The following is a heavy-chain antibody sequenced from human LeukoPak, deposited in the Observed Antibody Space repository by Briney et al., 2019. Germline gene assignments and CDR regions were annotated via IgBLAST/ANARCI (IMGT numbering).Heavy chain of an antibody. CDR3: ARGAYCGGDCYSGSYYFDY. J-gene: IGHJ4*02. Sequence: SETLSLTCTVSGGSISSGGYYWSWIRQHPGKGLEWIGYIYYSGSTYYNPSLKSRVTISVDTSKNQFSLKLSSATAADTAVYYCARGAYCGGDCYSGSYYFDYWGQGTLVTVSS. V-gene: IGHV4-31*03. CDR1: GGSISSGGYY. D-gene: IGHD2-21*02. CDR2: IYYSGST.